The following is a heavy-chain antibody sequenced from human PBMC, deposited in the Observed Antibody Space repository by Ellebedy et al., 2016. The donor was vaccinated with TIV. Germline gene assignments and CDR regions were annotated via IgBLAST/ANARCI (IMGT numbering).Heavy chain of an antibody. CDR2: ISGGAGST. CDR3: AKHSVAATLGCFDH. D-gene: IGHD6-19*01. V-gene: IGHV3-23*01. CDR1: GFTFSTYA. Sequence: GESLKISCAASGFTFSTYAMSWVRQAPGKGLEWVSCISGGAGSTNYADSVRGRFTISRDNSKSTLYLLMNSLRAEDTAVYYCAKHSVAATLGCFDHWGQGTLITVSS. J-gene: IGHJ4*02.